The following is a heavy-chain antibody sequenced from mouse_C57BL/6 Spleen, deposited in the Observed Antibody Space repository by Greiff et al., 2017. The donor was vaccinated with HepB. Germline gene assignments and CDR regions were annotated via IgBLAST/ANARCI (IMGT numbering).Heavy chain of an antibody. J-gene: IGHJ2*01. CDR3: ARSTTVVPYYFDY. D-gene: IGHD1-1*01. CDR1: GYTFTSYW. CDR2: IDPSDSYT. Sequence: QVQLQQPGAELVKPGASVKLSCKASGYTFTSYWMQWVKQRPGQGLEWIGEIDPSDSYTNYNQKFKGKATLTVDKSSSTDYMQLSRLTSEDSAVYYCARSTTVVPYYFDYWGQGTTLTVSS. V-gene: IGHV1-50*01.